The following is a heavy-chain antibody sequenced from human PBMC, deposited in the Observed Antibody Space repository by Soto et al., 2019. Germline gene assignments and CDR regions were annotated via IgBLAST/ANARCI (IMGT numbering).Heavy chain of an antibody. J-gene: IGHJ6*02. D-gene: IGHD5-12*01. V-gene: IGHV3-33*06. CDR1: GFSFENYG. Sequence: QVQMVESGGGVVQPGRSLRLSCAASGFSFENYGMHWVRQAPGRGLEWVAIIWYDGSLQYYAAAVKGRFTISRDNSKNTLYLVMNSLRAEDTAVYYCANLWGDGYNLGQDYNGMDVWGQGTTVIVSS. CDR2: IWYDGSLQ. CDR3: ANLWGDGYNLGQDYNGMDV.